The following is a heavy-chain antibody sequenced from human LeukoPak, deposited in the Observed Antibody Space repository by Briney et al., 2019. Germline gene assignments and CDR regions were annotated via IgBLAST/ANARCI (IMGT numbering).Heavy chain of an antibody. J-gene: IGHJ6*02. CDR1: GGTFSSYA. CDR3: ARDRITLFKPRRYYGMDV. CDR2: INPRGGST. D-gene: IGHD1-14*01. V-gene: IGHV1-46*01. Sequence: ASVKVSCKASGGTFSSYAISWVRQAPGQGLEWMGIINPRGGSTSYAQKFQGRVTMTRDTSTSTVYMELSSLRSEDTAVYYCARDRITLFKPRRYYGMDVWGQGTTVTVSS.